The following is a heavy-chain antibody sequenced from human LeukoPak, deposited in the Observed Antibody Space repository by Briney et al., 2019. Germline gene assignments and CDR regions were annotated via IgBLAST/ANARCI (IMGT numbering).Heavy chain of an antibody. CDR3: ARGAGGPHIVLMVYAPHNWFDP. CDR1: GYTFTGYY. V-gene: IGHV1-2*02. D-gene: IGHD2-8*01. J-gene: IGHJ5*02. CDR2: INPNSGGT. Sequence: GASVKVSCKASGYTFTGYYMHWVRQAPGQGLEWMGWINPNSGGTNYAQKFQGRVTMTRDTSISTAYMELSRLRSDDTAVYYCARGAGGPHIVLMVYAPHNWFDPWGQGTLVTVSS.